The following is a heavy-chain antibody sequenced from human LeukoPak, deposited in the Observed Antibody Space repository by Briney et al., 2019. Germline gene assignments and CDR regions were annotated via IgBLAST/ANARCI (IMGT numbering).Heavy chain of an antibody. CDR3: ARDRDSSSTLDY. V-gene: IGHV3-30-3*01. CDR2: ISYDGSNK. J-gene: IGHJ4*02. D-gene: IGHD6-13*01. CDR1: GFTFSSYA. Sequence: GGPLRLSCAASGFTFSSYAMHWVRQAPGKGLEWVAVISYDGSNKYYADSVKGRFPISRDNSKNTLYLQMNSLRAEDTAVYYCARDRDSSSTLDYWGQGTLVTVSS.